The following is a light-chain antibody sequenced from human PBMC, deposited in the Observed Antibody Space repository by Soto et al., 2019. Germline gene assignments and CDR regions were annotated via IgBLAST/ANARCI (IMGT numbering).Light chain of an antibody. V-gene: IGLV1-47*02. J-gene: IGLJ1*01. CDR3: SLYTSENTYV. CDR1: SSNIGSNY. CDR2: SNN. Sequence: QSVLTQPPSASGTPGQRVTISCSGSSSNIGSNYVYWYQQLPGTAPKLLIYSNNQRPSGVPDRFSGSKSGTSASLAISGLRSEDEADYYCSLYTSENTYVFGTGTKLTVL.